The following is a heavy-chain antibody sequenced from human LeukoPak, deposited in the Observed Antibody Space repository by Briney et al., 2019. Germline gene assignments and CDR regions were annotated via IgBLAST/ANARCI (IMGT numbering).Heavy chain of an antibody. CDR2: IIPIFGTA. J-gene: IGHJ2*01. CDR3: AKNPGYSSSWPLGYFDL. V-gene: IGHV1-69*05. D-gene: IGHD6-13*01. CDR1: GGTFSSYA. Sequence: ASVKVSCKASGGTFSSYAISWVRQAPGQGLEWMGRIIPIFGTADYAQEFQGRVTITTDESTSTAYMELSSLRSEDTAVYYCAKNPGYSSSWPLGYFDLWGRGTLVTVSS.